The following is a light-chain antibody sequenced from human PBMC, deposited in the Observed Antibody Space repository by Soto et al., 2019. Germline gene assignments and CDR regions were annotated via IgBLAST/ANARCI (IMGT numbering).Light chain of an antibody. J-gene: IGKJ1*01. CDR3: QQYNTYPWT. Sequence: DIQLTQSPSTLSASVRDRVTITCRASQSISIWLAWYQQKPGKAPKLLIYDASGLESGVPSRFSGSGSGTEFTLTISSLQPDDFATYYGQQYNTYPWTFGQGTKVEIE. CDR1: QSISIW. V-gene: IGKV1-5*01. CDR2: DAS.